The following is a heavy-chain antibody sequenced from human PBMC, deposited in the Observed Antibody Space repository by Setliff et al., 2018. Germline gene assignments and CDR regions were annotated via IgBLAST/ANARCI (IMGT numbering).Heavy chain of an antibody. J-gene: IGHJ6*03. V-gene: IGHV1-69*05. CDR1: GGTFTNYG. Sequence: SVKVSCKASGGTFTNYGVSWVRQAPVQGLEWMGGTIPLFGTTDYAQKFHGRVTIITDESTSTAYMELSSLRAEDTAVYYCAKWGQAVLQFLEWLPRRGDYMDVWGKGTTVTVSS. D-gene: IGHD3-3*01. CDR2: TIPLFGTT. CDR3: AKWGQAVLQFLEWLPRRGDYMDV.